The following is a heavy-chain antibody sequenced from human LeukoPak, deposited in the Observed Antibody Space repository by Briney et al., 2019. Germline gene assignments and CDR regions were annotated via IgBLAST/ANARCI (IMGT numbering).Heavy chain of an antibody. D-gene: IGHD2-21*02. CDR2: MNPNSGNT. J-gene: IGHJ5*02. CDR1: GYTFTSNY. Sequence: ASVKVSCKASGYTFTSNYMHWVRQAPGQGLEWMGWMNPNSGNTGYAQKFQGRVTMTRNTSISTAYMELSSLRSEDTAVYYCARGSDGFDPWGQGTLVTVSS. CDR3: ARGSDGFDP. V-gene: IGHV1-8*02.